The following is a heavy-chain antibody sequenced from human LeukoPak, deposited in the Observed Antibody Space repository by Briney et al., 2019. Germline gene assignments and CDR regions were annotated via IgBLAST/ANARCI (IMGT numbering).Heavy chain of an antibody. D-gene: IGHD3-10*02. CDR1: GFTFSSLS. Sequence: GGSLRLSCAASGFTFSSLSMNWVCQAPGKGLEWVSSISSSSSYIYYADSVKGRFTISRDNAKNSLYLQMNSLRAEDTAVYYCAELGITMIGGVWGKGTTVTISS. CDR2: ISSSSSYI. J-gene: IGHJ6*04. CDR3: AELGITMIGGV. V-gene: IGHV3-21*01.